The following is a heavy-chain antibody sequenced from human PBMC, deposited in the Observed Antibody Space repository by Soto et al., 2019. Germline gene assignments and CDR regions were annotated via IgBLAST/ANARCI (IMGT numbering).Heavy chain of an antibody. J-gene: IGHJ4*02. CDR2: ISSSGGSV. V-gene: IGHV3-21*01. D-gene: IGHD2-2*01. CDR1: GFTFSTYS. Sequence: EVQLVESGGGLVKPGGSLRLSCAASGFTFSTYSMNWVRQAPGKGLEWISSISSSGGSVSYAESVKGRFTISRDNAKNALYLQIDSLRAEHTAVYYCARGRSINTNMDYWGQGTLVTVSS. CDR3: ARGRSINTNMDY.